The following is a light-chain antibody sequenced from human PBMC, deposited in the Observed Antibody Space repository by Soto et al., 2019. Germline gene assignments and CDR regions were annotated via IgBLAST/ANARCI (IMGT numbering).Light chain of an antibody. Sequence: DIVLTQSPGTLSLSPGERATLSCRASQAVSSSHLAWYQQKPGQAPRLLIYGASTRATDIPDRFSGGGSGTDFTLTISRLEPEDFAVHYCQQYGWSPGFTFGPGTKVDIK. CDR1: QAVSSSH. CDR2: GAS. CDR3: QQYGWSPGFT. V-gene: IGKV3-20*01. J-gene: IGKJ3*01.